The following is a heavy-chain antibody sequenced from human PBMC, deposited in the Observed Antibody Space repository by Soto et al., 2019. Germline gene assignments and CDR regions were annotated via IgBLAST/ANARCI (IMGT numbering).Heavy chain of an antibody. D-gene: IGHD6-13*01. V-gene: IGHV3-33*01. CDR3: ASGMGSSYYYYMDV. CDR2: IWYDGSNK. J-gene: IGHJ6*03. Sequence: GGSLRLSCAASGFTFSSYGMHWVRQAPGKGLEWVAVIWYDGSNKYYADSVKGRFTISRDNSKNTLYLQMNSLRAEDTAVYYCASGMGSSYYYYMDVWGKGTTVTVS. CDR1: GFTFSSYG.